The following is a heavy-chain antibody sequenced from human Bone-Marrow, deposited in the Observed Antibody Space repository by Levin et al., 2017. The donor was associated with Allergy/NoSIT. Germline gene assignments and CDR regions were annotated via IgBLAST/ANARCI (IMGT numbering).Heavy chain of an antibody. CDR3: STDRSGSPDY. CDR2: IKNKKGGFIT. Sequence: TGGSLRLSCAASGFTFSDPYMNWVRQAPGQGLEWVGRIKNKKGGFITEYAASVKGRFTISRDDSKNSLYLQMNSLKTDDTAVYFCSTDRSGSPDYWGQGTLVTVSS. CDR1: GFTFSDPY. J-gene: IGHJ4*02. D-gene: IGHD6-25*01. V-gene: IGHV3-72*01.